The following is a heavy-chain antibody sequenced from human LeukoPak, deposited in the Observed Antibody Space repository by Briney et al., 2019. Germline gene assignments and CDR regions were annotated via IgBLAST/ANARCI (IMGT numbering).Heavy chain of an antibody. CDR1: GYSISSGYY. Sequence: SETLSLTCAVSGYSISSGYYWGWIRQPPGKGLEWIGSIYHSGSTYYNPSLKSRVTISVDTSKNQFSLKLSSVTAADTAVYYCARLIFGPPGKTAFDIWGQGTMVTVSS. J-gene: IGHJ3*02. D-gene: IGHD3-9*01. CDR2: IYHSGST. V-gene: IGHV4-38-2*01. CDR3: ARLIFGPPGKTAFDI.